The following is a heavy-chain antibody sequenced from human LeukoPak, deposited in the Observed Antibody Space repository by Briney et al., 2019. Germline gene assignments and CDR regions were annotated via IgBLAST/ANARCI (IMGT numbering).Heavy chain of an antibody. Sequence: KAGGSLRLSCAASGFTFSSYAMNWVRQAPGKGLEWVSSISTSSSYIYYADSVKGRFTISRDNAKNSLYLQMNSLRAEDTAVYYCARDRSGYYPPLPFDYWGQGTLVTVSS. CDR2: ISTSSSYI. V-gene: IGHV3-21*01. J-gene: IGHJ4*02. D-gene: IGHD3-3*01. CDR3: ARDRSGYYPPLPFDY. CDR1: GFTFSSYA.